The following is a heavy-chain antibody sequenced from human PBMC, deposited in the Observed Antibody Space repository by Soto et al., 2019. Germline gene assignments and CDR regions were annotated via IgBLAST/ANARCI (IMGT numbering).Heavy chain of an antibody. Sequence: GGSLRLSCAASGFTFSDYYMSWIRQAPGKGLEWVSYISSSGSTIYYADSVKGRFTISRDNAKNSLYLQMNSLRAEDTAVYYCARVGYCSSTSCQVSTVDYWGQGTLVTVSS. D-gene: IGHD2-2*01. J-gene: IGHJ4*02. V-gene: IGHV3-11*01. CDR2: ISSSGSTI. CDR1: GFTFSDYY. CDR3: ARVGYCSSTSCQVSTVDY.